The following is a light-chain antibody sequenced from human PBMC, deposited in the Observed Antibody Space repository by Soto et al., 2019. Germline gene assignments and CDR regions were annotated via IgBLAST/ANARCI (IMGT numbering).Light chain of an antibody. J-gene: IGKJ4*01. CDR1: QDINSW. CDR2: IAS. V-gene: IGKV1-12*01. CDR3: QQSKSFPLT. Sequence: DIQMTQSPSSVSASVGDRVTITCRASQDINSWLTWYQQKPGKAPKVLIYIASRLQPGVPSRFSGRGSGTDFSLTISNLQPDDFANYFCQQSKSFPLTFGGGTKVEIK.